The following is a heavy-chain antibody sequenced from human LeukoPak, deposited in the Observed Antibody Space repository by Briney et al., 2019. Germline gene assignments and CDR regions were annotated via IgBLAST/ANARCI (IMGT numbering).Heavy chain of an antibody. CDR1: GESLSGFY. V-gene: IGHV4-34*01. D-gene: IGHD6-19*01. J-gene: IGHJ6*04. CDR3: ARPRPCSATICSRYMDV. Sequence: SETLSLTCAVYGESLSGFYGTWIRQPPGEGLEWVGEIDHIGRSNYNPSLKSRVALSVDRSKNQFFLKLNSVTAADTAVYFCARPRPCSATICSRYMDVWGRGTTVIVSS. CDR2: IDHIGRS.